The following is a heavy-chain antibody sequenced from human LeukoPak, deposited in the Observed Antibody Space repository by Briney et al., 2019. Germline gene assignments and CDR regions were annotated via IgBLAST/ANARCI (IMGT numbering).Heavy chain of an antibody. CDR2: MSPKSANT. D-gene: IGHD3-10*01. CDR1: EHTFTSYD. V-gene: IGHV1-8*03. Sequence: GAPVKPSCKASEHTFTSYDINWVRQASGQRLGWRGWMSPKSANTGYAQKVQGRVSITRDTSISTAYMELSSLTSEDTAVYYCARTPPGGLIDYWGQGTLVTVSS. J-gene: IGHJ4*02. CDR3: ARTPPGGLIDY.